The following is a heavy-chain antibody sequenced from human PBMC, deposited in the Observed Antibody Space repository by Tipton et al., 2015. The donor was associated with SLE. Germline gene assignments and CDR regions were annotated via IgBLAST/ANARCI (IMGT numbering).Heavy chain of an antibody. V-gene: IGHV4-59*08. CDR2: SYYSGST. Sequence: TLSLTCTVSGGSISSYYWSWIRQPPGKGLEWIGYSYYSGSTNYNPSLKSRVTISVDTSKNQFSLKLSSVTAADTAVYYCARQAPPNGDAFDIWGQGTMVTVSS. CDR3: ARQAPPNGDAFDI. J-gene: IGHJ3*02. CDR1: GGSISSYY. D-gene: IGHD2-8*01.